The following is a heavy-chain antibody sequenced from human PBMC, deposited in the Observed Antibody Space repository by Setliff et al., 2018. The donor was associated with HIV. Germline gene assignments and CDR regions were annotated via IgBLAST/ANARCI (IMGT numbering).Heavy chain of an antibody. CDR3: ARSRAAGFDY. Sequence: GGSLRLSCAASGFTFDNVDMNWVRQAPGTGLEWVSGISGTAVTTHYADSVKGRFTISRDNSRNSLYLQMNNLGAGDTAVYYCARSRAAGFDYWGQGTLVTVSS. CDR1: GFTFDNVD. CDR2: ISGTAVTT. D-gene: IGHD6-13*01. J-gene: IGHJ4*02. V-gene: IGHV3-23*01.